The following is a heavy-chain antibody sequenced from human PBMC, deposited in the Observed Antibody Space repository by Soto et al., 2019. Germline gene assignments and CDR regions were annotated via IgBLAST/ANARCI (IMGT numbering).Heavy chain of an antibody. D-gene: IGHD6-6*01. V-gene: IGHV1-69*01. CDR1: GGTFSSYA. CDR3: AKPFCSSSLYYLFGMDV. Sequence: QVQLVQSGAEVKKPGSSVKVSCKASGGTFSSYAISWVRQAPGQGLEWMGGIIPIFGTANYAQKFQGRVTITPEEFTSNALLELRRPGSSDKAVDLCAKPFCSSSLYYLFGMDVLGQGTTVTVSS. J-gene: IGHJ6*02. CDR2: IIPIFGTA.